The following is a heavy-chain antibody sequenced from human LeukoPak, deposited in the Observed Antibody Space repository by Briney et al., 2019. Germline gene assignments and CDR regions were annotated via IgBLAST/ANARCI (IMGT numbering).Heavy chain of an antibody. D-gene: IGHD3-16*01. V-gene: IGHV3-23*05. CDR3: ARGGGSYETRGAFDI. CDR2: IYVGGTT. J-gene: IGHJ3*02. Sequence: GGSLRLSCAASGFTFSSYAMSWVRQAPGKGLEWVSAIYVGGTTYYADSVKGRFTISRDESKNTLYLQMNSLTSEDTAVYSCARGGGSYETRGAFDIWGQGTMVTVSS. CDR1: GFTFSSYA.